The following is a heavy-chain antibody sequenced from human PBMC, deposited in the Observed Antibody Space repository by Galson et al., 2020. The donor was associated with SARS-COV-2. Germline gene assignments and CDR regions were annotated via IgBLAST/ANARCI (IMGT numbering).Heavy chain of an antibody. Sequence: ASVKVSCTASGNTFTRYDINWVRQATGQGLEWMGWMNPNSGNTAYAQKFQGRVSMTRDTSMSTVYMELSSLRSEDTAVYYCARGPVLRFLEWFNYGMDVWGQGTTVTVSS. J-gene: IGHJ6*02. CDR3: ARGPVLRFLEWFNYGMDV. D-gene: IGHD3-3*01. CDR2: MNPNSGNT. CDR1: GNTFTRYD. V-gene: IGHV1-8*01.